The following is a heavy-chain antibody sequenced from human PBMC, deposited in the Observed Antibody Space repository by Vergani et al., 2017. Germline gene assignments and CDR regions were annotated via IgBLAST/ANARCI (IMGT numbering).Heavy chain of an antibody. CDR1: GSSISIAYF. D-gene: IGHD4-17*01. CDR2: IYHSGSS. J-gene: IGHJ4*02. V-gene: IGHV4-38-2*02. Sequence: QVQLQESGPGLVKPSETLSLTCTVSGSSISIAYFWGWIRQPPGKGLEWIGSIYHSGSSFYTPSLKSRATISVHTSRNQFSLKLSSVTAADTAVYYCASDSGDYLTLDDYWGQGTLVTVSS. CDR3: ASDSGDYLTLDDY.